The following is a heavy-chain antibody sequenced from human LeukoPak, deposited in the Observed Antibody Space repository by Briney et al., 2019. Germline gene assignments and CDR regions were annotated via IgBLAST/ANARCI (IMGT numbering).Heavy chain of an antibody. Sequence: EXXSLTCDVSGVSISGTNYYWGWIRQPPGMGLEWIGSIHYRLPTFYNPLLKSRVTISVDTSKNHISLRLRSVTAADTAVYYCARHEEEDGYNAKTPDYWGQGTLVTVSS. CDR1: GVSISGTNYY. CDR3: ARHEEEDGYNAKTPDY. J-gene: IGHJ4*02. D-gene: IGHD5-24*01. V-gene: IGHV4-39*01. CDR2: IHYRLPT.